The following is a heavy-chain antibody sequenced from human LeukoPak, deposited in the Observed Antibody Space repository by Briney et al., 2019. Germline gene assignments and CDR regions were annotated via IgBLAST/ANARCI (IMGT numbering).Heavy chain of an antibody. CDR3: ARDGSGVWFDY. D-gene: IGHD3-10*01. CDR1: NYTFTSYG. Sequence: ASVKVSCKASNYTFTSYGISWVRQAPGQGLEWMAWINAYNGDTNYAQKFQGRVTLTTDTSTSTAYMELRSLRSDDTAVYYCARDGSGVWFDYWGQGTLVTVSS. V-gene: IGHV1-18*01. J-gene: IGHJ4*02. CDR2: INAYNGDT.